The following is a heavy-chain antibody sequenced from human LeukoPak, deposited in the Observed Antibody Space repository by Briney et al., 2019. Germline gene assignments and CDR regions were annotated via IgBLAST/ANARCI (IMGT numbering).Heavy chain of an antibody. J-gene: IGHJ4*02. V-gene: IGHV4-39*07. CDR1: GGSISSSSYY. CDR2: IYYSGST. D-gene: IGHD4-17*01. Sequence: SETLSLTCTVSGGSISSSSYYWGWIRQPPGKGLEWIGGIYYSGSTYYNPSLKSRVTISVDTSKNQFSLKLSSVTAADTAVYYCAAKIDYGHPPRYWGQGTLVTVSS. CDR3: AAKIDYGHPPRY.